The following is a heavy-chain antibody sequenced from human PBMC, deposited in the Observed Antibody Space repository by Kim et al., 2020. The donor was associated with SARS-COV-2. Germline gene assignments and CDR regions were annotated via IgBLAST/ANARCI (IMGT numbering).Heavy chain of an antibody. CDR1: GFTFSSYA. CDR3: AKGPKYYDSSGYLDY. J-gene: IGHJ4*02. CDR2: ISGSGGST. Sequence: GGSLRLSCAASGFTFSSYAMSWVRQAPGKGLEWVSAISGSGGSTYYADSVKGRFTISRDNSKNTLYLQMNSLRAEDTAVYYCAKGPKYYDSSGYLDYWGQGTLVTVSS. V-gene: IGHV3-23*01. D-gene: IGHD3-22*01.